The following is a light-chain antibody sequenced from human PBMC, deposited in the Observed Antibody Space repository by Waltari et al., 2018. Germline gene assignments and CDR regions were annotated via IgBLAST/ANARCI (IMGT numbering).Light chain of an antibody. Sequence: ELVLTQSPDTLPLSPGERATLSCGASQSVGWSLAWYQQKPGRAPRLLIYGASSRATGIPDRFSASGSGTDFSLIISGLEPEDFAVYYCQHYVRLPVTFGRGTKVEIK. V-gene: IGKV3-20*01. J-gene: IGKJ1*01. CDR2: GAS. CDR1: QSVGWS. CDR3: QHYVRLPVT.